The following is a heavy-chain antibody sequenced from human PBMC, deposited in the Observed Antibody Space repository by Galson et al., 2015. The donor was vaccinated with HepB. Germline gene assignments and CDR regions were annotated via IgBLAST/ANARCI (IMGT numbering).Heavy chain of an antibody. CDR3: AKDKGTYYGSGRVSGMDV. CDR1: GFTFDDYA. V-gene: IGHV3-9*01. J-gene: IGHJ6*02. D-gene: IGHD3-10*01. CDR2: ITWNSGSI. Sequence: SLRLSCAVSGFTFDDYAMHWVRQAPGKGLEWVSGITWNSGSIGYADSVKDRFTISRDNAKNSLYLQMNSLRAEDTALYYCAKDKGTYYGSGRVSGMDVWGQGTTVTVSS.